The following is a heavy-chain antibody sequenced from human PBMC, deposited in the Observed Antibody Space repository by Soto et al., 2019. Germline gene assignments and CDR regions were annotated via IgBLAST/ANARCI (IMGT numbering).Heavy chain of an antibody. CDR2: ISESGGTT. J-gene: IGHJ6*02. CDR3: ARDRSLIFAVPPYGMDV. V-gene: IGHV3-48*03. CDR1: GFTFRSHE. D-gene: IGHD3-3*01. Sequence: GGSLRLSCVVSGFTFRSHEMNWVRQAPGKGPEWVSKISESGGTTSYADSVKGRFTISRDNARDSLYLHMSSLRVEDTAVYYCARDRSLIFAVPPYGMDVWGQGTTVTVSS.